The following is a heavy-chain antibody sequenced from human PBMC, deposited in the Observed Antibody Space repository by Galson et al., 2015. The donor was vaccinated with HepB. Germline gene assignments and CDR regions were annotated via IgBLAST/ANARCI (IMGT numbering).Heavy chain of an antibody. CDR3: ARAIYGDWGSDAFDI. J-gene: IGHJ3*02. CDR1: GVTFSNYW. Sequence: SLRLSCAASGVTFSNYWMSWVRQAPGKGLEWVANIKQDGSEKHYVDSVKGRFTISRDNVKNSLYLQMSTLRAEDTAVYYCARAIYGDWGSDAFDIWGQGTMVTVSS. CDR2: IKQDGSEK. V-gene: IGHV3-7*01. D-gene: IGHD4-17*01.